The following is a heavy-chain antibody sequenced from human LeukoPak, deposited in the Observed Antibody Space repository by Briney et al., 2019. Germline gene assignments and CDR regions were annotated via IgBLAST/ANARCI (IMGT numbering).Heavy chain of an antibody. J-gene: IGHJ4*02. D-gene: IGHD3-9*01. CDR1: GFTFSSYS. CDR2: ISSSSSYI. CDR3: VRDYENLTGSKTRFHY. V-gene: IGHV3-21*01. Sequence: GGSLRLSCAASGFTFSSYSMNWVRQAPGKGLEWVSSISSSSSYIYYADSVKGRFTISRDNAKNSLYLQMNSLRAEDTAVYYCVRDYENLTGSKTRFHYWGQGTLVTVSS.